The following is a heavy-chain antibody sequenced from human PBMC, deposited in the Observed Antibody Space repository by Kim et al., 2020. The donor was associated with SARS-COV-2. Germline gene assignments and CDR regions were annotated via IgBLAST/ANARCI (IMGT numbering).Heavy chain of an antibody. J-gene: IGHJ4*02. CDR3: ARGPGGLLTVREEFDY. V-gene: IGHV3-53*01. CDR2: IYSGGST. Sequence: GGSLRLSCAASGFTVSSNDMSWVRQAPGKGLEWVSVIYSGGSTYYADSVKGRFTISRDKSKNTLYLQMNSLRAEDTAVYYCARGPGGLLTVREEFDYWGQGTLGTVSS. CDR1: GFTVSSND. D-gene: IGHD1-26*01.